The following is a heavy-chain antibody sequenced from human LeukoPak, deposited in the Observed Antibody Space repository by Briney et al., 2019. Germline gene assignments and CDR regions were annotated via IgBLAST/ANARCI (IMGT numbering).Heavy chain of an antibody. V-gene: IGHV3-20*01. CDR2: INWNGGST. J-gene: IGHJ4*02. CDR1: GFTLDDYG. Sequence: GGSLRLSCAASGFTLDDYGMSWVRQAPGKGLEWVSGINWNGGSTGYADSVKGRFTISRDNAKNSLYLQMNSLRAEDTALYHCARAHYGSGSYYTNFDYWGQGTLVTVSS. CDR3: ARAHYGSGSYYTNFDY. D-gene: IGHD3-10*01.